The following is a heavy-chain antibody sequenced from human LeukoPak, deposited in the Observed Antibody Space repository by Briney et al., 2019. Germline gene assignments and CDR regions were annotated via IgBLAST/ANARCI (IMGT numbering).Heavy chain of an antibody. D-gene: IGHD5-18*01. CDR1: GGSFSGYY. J-gene: IGHJ4*02. V-gene: IGHV4-34*01. CDR3: ARDRGYSCRLYYFDY. Sequence: SETLSLTCAVYGGSFSGYYWSWIRQPPGKGLEWIGEINHSGSTNYNPSLKSRVTISVDTSKNQFSLKLSSVTAADTAVYYCARDRGYSCRLYYFDYWGQGTLVTVSS. CDR2: INHSGST.